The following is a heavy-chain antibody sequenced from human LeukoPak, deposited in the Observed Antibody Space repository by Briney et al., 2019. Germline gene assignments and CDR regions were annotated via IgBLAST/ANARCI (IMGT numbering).Heavy chain of an antibody. V-gene: IGHV3-30*04. D-gene: IGHD3-9*01. J-gene: IGHJ4*02. CDR2: ISYDGSNK. CDR3: AKPGGYYDILTGYYIEYYFDY. CDR1: GFTFSSYA. Sequence: GGSLRLSCAASGFTFSSYAMHWVRQAPGKGLEWVAVISYDGSNKYYADSVKGRFTISRDNSKNTLYLQMNSLRAEDTAVYYCAKPGGYYDILTGYYIEYYFDYWGQGTLVTVSS.